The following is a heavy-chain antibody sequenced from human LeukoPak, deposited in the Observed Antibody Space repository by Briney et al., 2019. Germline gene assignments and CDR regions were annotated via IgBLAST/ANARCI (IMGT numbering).Heavy chain of an antibody. J-gene: IGHJ4*02. V-gene: IGHV3-23*01. CDR2: ISGSGGST. CDR3: AKITGSVLRYFDWSFDY. Sequence: GGSLRLSCAASGFTFSSYAMSWVRQAPGKGLDWVSAISGSGGSTYYADSVKGRFTISRDNSKNTLYLQMNSLRAEDTAVYYCAKITGSVLRYFDWSFDYWGQGTLVTVSS. CDR1: GFTFSSYA. D-gene: IGHD3-9*01.